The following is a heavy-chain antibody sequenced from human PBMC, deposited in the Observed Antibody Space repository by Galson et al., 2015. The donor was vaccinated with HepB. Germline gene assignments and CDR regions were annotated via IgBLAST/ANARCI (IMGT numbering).Heavy chain of an antibody. J-gene: IGHJ6*03. CDR2: INPNSGGT. CDR1: GYTFTGYY. Sequence: SVKVSCKASGYTFTGYYMHWVRQAPGQGLEWMGWINPNSGGTNYAQKFQGRVTMTRDTSISTAYMELSRLRSDDTAVYYCAREIVLRYFDWLPDGHHYYYYYMDVWGKGTTVTVSS. V-gene: IGHV1-2*02. CDR3: AREIVLRYFDWLPDGHHYYYYYMDV. D-gene: IGHD3-9*01.